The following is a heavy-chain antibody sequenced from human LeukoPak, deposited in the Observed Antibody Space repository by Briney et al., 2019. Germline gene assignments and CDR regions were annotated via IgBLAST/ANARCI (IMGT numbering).Heavy chain of an antibody. J-gene: IGHJ4*02. V-gene: IGHV3-30-3*01. D-gene: IGHD3-22*01. CDR1: EFTFTICA. CDR3: VRGVGLYDTTGYFDY. CDR2: LSYDGTNK. Sequence: GGSLRLSCAASEFTFTICAMHWVRQAPGKGPEWVATLSYDGTNKYYADSVKGRFTISRDNSKNTLYLQMNSLRAEDTAVYYCVRGVGLYDTTGYFDYWGQGTLVTVSS.